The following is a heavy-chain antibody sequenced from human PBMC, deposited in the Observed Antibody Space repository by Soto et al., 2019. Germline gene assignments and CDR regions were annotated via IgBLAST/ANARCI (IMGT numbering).Heavy chain of an antibody. J-gene: IGHJ4*02. CDR1: GFTFDDYA. V-gene: IGHV3-9*01. D-gene: IGHD5-12*01. CDR3: AKDNEYSGYDYLDY. Sequence: GGSLRLSCAASGFTFDDYAMHWVRQAPGKGLEWVSGISWNSGSIGYADSVKGRFTISRDNAKNSLYLQMNSLRAEDTALYYCAKDNEYSGYDYLDYWGQGTLVTVSS. CDR2: ISWNSGSI.